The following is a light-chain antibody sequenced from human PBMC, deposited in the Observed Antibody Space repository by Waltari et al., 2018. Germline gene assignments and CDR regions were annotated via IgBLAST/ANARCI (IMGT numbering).Light chain of an antibody. Sequence: QSALIQPASVSGSPGQSITISCAGTSSDVGFYNYVSWYQQHPGKAPKLMIYDVFARPSGVSNRFSGSKSGNTASLTISGLQAEDEAAYYCNSYTGSSSWVFGGGTKLTVL. V-gene: IGLV2-14*01. CDR2: DVF. CDR3: NSYTGSSSWV. CDR1: SSDVGFYNY. J-gene: IGLJ3*02.